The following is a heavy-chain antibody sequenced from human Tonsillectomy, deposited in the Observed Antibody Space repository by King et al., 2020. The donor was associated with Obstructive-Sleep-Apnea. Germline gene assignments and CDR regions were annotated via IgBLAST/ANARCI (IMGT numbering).Heavy chain of an antibody. CDR2: ISRSSSYI. D-gene: IGHD6-13*01. V-gene: IGHV3-21*01. CDR3: ARDSGSSCFQH. CDR1: GFTFSSDS. Sequence: VQLVESGGGLVKPGGSLRLSCAASGFTFSSDSMNWVRQAPGKGLEWVSSISRSSSYIYYADSVKGRFTISRDNAENSLYLQMNSLRAEDTPVYYCARDSGSSCFQHWGQGSLVTVSS. J-gene: IGHJ1*01.